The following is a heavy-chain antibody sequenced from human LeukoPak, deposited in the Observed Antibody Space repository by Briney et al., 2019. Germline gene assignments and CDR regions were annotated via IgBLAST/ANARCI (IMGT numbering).Heavy chain of an antibody. Sequence: PGGSLRLSCAASGFTFSSYGMHWVRQAPGKGLEWVAVISYDGSNKYYADSVKGRFTISRDNSKNTLYLQMNSLRAEDTALYYCAKVDRSDSGGYTDNWGQGILVTVSS. CDR3: AKVDRSDSGGYTDN. D-gene: IGHD3-22*01. CDR1: GFTFSSYG. J-gene: IGHJ4*02. CDR2: ISYDGSNK. V-gene: IGHV3-30*18.